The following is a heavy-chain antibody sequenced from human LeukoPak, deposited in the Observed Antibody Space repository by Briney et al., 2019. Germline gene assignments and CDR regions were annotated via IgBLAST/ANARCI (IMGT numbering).Heavy chain of an antibody. Sequence: GGSLRLSCAASGFSVSNYYMTWVRQASGKGLECVSVVYSGGGHTYYADSVRGRFTISRDNSKNTLYLQMSNLRAEDTAVYYCARAPPRITGTSGPFDIWGQGTMVTVSS. CDR2: VYSGGGHT. D-gene: IGHD1-1*01. J-gene: IGHJ3*02. CDR3: ARAPPRITGTSGPFDI. CDR1: GFSVSNYY. V-gene: IGHV3-53*01.